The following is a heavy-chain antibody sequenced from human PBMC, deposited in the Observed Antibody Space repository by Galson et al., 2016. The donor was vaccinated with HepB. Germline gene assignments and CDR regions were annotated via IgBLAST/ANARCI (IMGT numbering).Heavy chain of an antibody. Sequence: QSGAEVKKPGESLRISCKGSGYSLTSYWISWVRQMPGKGLEWMGRIDPSDPYTNYSPSFQGHVTISADKSISTAYLRWRSLKASDTAMYYRVSYCSGGSCHFHSYGMDVWGQGTTVTVSS. CDR3: VSYCSGGSCHFHSYGMDV. CDR2: IDPSDPYT. CDR1: GYSLTSYW. J-gene: IGHJ6*02. V-gene: IGHV5-10-1*01. D-gene: IGHD2-15*01.